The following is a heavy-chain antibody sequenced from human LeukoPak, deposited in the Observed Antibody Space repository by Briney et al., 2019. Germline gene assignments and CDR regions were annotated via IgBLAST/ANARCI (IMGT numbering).Heavy chain of an antibody. CDR3: ARGGSSRFDQ. CDR1: GFTFTTYW. Sequence: GGSLRLSCAASGFTFTTYWMSWVRRAPGKGLEWVAKISPDGSEKYYVDSVKGRFTISRDNAKNSLDLQMSSLRADDTAVYYCARGGSSRFDQWGQGTLVTVSS. V-gene: IGHV3-7*04. J-gene: IGHJ4*02. CDR2: ISPDGSEK. D-gene: IGHD6-13*01.